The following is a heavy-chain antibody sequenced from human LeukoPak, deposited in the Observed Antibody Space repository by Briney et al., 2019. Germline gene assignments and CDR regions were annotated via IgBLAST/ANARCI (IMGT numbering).Heavy chain of an antibody. CDR3: ARGWEAAFDI. CDR2: INSAGIST. J-gene: IGHJ3*02. Sequence: GGSLRLSCTASGFTFSSYWMHWVRQAPGKGLVWVSRINSAGISTNYADSVKGRFTISRDNAKNTLYLQMNSLRAEDTAIYYCARGWEAAFDIWGQGTMVTVSS. V-gene: IGHV3-74*01. D-gene: IGHD1-26*01. CDR1: GFTFSSYW.